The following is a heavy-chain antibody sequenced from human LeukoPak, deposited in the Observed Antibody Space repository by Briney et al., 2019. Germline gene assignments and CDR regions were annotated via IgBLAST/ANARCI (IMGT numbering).Heavy chain of an antibody. J-gene: IGHJ4*02. D-gene: IGHD3-3*01. CDR1: GGTFSSYA. Sequence: SVKVSCKASGGTFSSYAISWVRQAPGQGLEWMGRIIPIFGTANYAQKFQGRVTITTDESTSTAYMELSSLRSEDTAVYYCARDGSTHYDFWSGYYAFDYWGQGTLVTVSS. V-gene: IGHV1-69*05. CDR3: ARDGSTHYDFWSGYYAFDY. CDR2: IIPIFGTA.